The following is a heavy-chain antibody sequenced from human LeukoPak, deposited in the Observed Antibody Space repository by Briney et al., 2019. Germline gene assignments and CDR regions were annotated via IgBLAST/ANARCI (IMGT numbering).Heavy chain of an antibody. V-gene: IGHV3-23*01. CDR1: GFTFSSYA. J-gene: IGHJ4*02. Sequence: PGGSLRLSCAASGFTFSSYAMSWVRQAPGKGLEWVSAISGSGGSTYYADSVKGRITISRDNSKNTLYLQMNSLRAEDTAVYYCAKDQVAITMIVVVSPFDYWGQGTLVTVSS. D-gene: IGHD3-22*01. CDR3: AKDQVAITMIVVVSPFDY. CDR2: ISGSGGST.